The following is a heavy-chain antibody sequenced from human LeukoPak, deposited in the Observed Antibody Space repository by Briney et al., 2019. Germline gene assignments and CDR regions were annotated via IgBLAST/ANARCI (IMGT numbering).Heavy chain of an antibody. D-gene: IGHD3-10*01. CDR3: ARDFSGSSGGY. CDR1: DGSSSHYY. J-gene: IGHJ4*02. V-gene: IGHV4-59*01. Sequence: SETLSLTCTVSDGSSSHYYWSWIRQPPGKGLEWIGYIHSSGRTIYSPSLKSRVAISADTSKNVFSLNLSSVTAADTAVYYCARDFSGSSGGYWGQGTLVTVSS. CDR2: IHSSGRT.